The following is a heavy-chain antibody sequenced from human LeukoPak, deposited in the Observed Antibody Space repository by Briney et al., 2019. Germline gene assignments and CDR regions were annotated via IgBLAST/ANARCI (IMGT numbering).Heavy chain of an antibody. D-gene: IGHD6-13*01. CDR1: GGPISSGGYY. Sequence: PSETLSLTCTVSGGPISSGGYYWSWIRPHPGKGLEWIGYIYYSGSTYYNPSLKSRVTISVDTSKNQFSLKLSSVTAADTAVYYCARRVPSSGWYGYFDHWGQGTLVTVSS. CDR2: IYYSGST. J-gene: IGHJ4*02. V-gene: IGHV4-31*03. CDR3: ARRVPSSGWYGYFDH.